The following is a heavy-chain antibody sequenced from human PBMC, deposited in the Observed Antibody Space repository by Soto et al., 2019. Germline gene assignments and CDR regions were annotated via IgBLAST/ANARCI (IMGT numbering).Heavy chain of an antibody. J-gene: IGHJ4*02. CDR3: ARAPRGNYGYPSYFDY. V-gene: IGHV4-59*01. Sequence: QVQLQESGPGLVKPSETLSLTCTVSGGSISSYYWSWIRQPPGKGLEWIGYIYYSGSTNYNPSLKCRVTISVDPSKNQFPLKLSSVTAADTAVYYCARAPRGNYGYPSYFDYWGQGTLVTVSS. CDR1: GGSISSYY. D-gene: IGHD3-10*01. CDR2: IYYSGST.